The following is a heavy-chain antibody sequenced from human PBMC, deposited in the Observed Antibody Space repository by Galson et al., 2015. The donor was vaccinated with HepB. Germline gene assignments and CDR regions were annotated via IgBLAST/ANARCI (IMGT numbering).Heavy chain of an antibody. Sequence: SLRLSCAASGFTFSTYSMNWVRQAPGKGLEWLSSITTGNSYIYYADSVKGRFTISRDNAKNSLYLQMNSLRADDTAVYYCAREILFWGRHDAFDFWGQGTMVTVSS. CDR2: ITTGNSYI. J-gene: IGHJ3*01. CDR3: AREILFWGRHDAFDF. CDR1: GFTFSTYS. D-gene: IGHD3-16*01. V-gene: IGHV3-21*01.